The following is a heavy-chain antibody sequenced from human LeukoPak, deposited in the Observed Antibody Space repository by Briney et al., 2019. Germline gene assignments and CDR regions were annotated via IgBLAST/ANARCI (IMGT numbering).Heavy chain of an antibody. CDR2: ISAYNGNT. V-gene: IGHV1-18*04. CDR1: GYTFTSCG. J-gene: IGHJ4*02. D-gene: IGHD5-18*01. CDR3: ARDRVDTAMVPDY. Sequence: ASVKVSCKASGYTFTSCGISWVRQAPGQGLEWMGWISAYNGNTNYAQKLQGRVTSTSTAYMELRSLRSDDTAVYYCARDRVDTAMVPDYWGQGTLVTVSS.